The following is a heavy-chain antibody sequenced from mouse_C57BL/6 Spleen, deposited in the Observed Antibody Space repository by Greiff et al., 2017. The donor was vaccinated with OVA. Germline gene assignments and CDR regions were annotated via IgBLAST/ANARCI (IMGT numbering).Heavy chain of an antibody. CDR2: IDPETGGT. CDR1: GYTFTDYE. Sequence: LQQSGAELVRPGASVTLSCKASGYTFTDYEMHWVKQTPVHGLEWIGAIDPETGGTAYNQKFKGKAILTADKSSSTAYMELRSLTSEDSAVYYCTRYWGTITTVVEAMDYWGQGTSVTVSS. CDR3: TRYWGTITTVVEAMDY. V-gene: IGHV1-15*01. D-gene: IGHD1-1*01. J-gene: IGHJ4*01.